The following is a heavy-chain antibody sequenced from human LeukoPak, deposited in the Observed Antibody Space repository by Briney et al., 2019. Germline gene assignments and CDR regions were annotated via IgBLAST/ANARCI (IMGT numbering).Heavy chain of an antibody. D-gene: IGHD3-10*01. Sequence: GGSLRLSCAASGFTFSGSALHWGRQASGKGLERVGRIRSTANGYATAYAASVKGRFTISRDDSKNTAYLQMDSLKTEDTAVYYCTGNYYGSGSYADFDYWGQGTLVTVSS. V-gene: IGHV3-73*01. CDR1: GFTFSGSA. CDR3: TGNYYGSGSYADFDY. CDR2: IRSTANGYAT. J-gene: IGHJ4*02.